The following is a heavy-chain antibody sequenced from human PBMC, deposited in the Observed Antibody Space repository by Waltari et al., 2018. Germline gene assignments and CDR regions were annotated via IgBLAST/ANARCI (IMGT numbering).Heavy chain of an antibody. D-gene: IGHD6-19*01. Sequence: QVHLVQSGTEVKKPGASVTVSCKASGHTFPGHYVHWVRQAPGQGLEWMGWINPNSGGTNYAQKFQGRVTMSRNTSISTAYMELSSLRSDDTAVYYCAYSRGWDWTPPNWGQGTLVTVSS. CDR3: AYSRGWDWTPPN. CDR2: INPNSGGT. J-gene: IGHJ4*02. CDR1: GHTFPGHY. V-gene: IGHV1-2*02.